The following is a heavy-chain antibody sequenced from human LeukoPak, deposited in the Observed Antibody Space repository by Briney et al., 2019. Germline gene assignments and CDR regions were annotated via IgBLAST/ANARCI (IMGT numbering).Heavy chain of an antibody. CDR2: IYYSGST. CDR1: GGSISSGGYY. D-gene: IGHD6-13*01. CDR3: AREKIAAAGTDLLFHP. V-gene: IGHV4-31*03. Sequence: SETLSLTCTVSGGSISSGGYYWSWIRQHPGKGLEWIGYIYYSGSTYYNPSLKSRVTISVDTSKNQFSLKLSSVTAADTAVYYCAREKIAAAGTDLLFHPWGQGTLVTVSS. J-gene: IGHJ5*02.